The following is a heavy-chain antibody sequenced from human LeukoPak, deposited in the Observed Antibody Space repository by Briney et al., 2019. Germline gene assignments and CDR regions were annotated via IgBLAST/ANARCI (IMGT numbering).Heavy chain of an antibody. CDR2: IYPGDSDT. CDR3: VRRPHYGGNLNWFDP. Sequence: GESLKISCKGSGYSFTSYWIGWVRQMPGKGLEWMGIIYPGDSDTRYSPSFQGQVTISADKSISTAYLQWSSLKASDTAMYYCVRRPHYGGNLNWFDPWGQGTLVTVSS. V-gene: IGHV5-51*01. CDR1: GYSFTSYW. J-gene: IGHJ5*02. D-gene: IGHD4-23*01.